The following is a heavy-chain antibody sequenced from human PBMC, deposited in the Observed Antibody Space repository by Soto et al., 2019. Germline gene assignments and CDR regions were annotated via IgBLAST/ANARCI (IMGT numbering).Heavy chain of an antibody. J-gene: IGHJ3*02. CDR2: ISSSSSTI. CDR1: GFTFSSYS. Sequence: GGSLGLSCAAYGFTFSSYSMNWVRQAPGKGLEWVSYISSSSSTIYYADSVKGRFTISRDNAKHSLYLQMNSLRAEDTAVYYCARKAPSLIVLMGRGAFDIWGQGTMVTVSS. D-gene: IGHD2-8*01. V-gene: IGHV3-48*01. CDR3: ARKAPSLIVLMGRGAFDI.